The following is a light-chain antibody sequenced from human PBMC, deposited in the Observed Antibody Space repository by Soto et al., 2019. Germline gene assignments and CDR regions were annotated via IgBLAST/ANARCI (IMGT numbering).Light chain of an antibody. CDR1: QRVSSSY. CDR2: GTS. J-gene: IGKJ2*01. Sequence: EVVLTQSPGTLSLSPGERATLSCRASQRVSSSYLAWHQQKPGQAPRLLIYGTSSRATGIPDRFSGSGSGTDFTLTISRLDPEDFAVYYCQQYGSSPYTFGQGTKLEIK. CDR3: QQYGSSPYT. V-gene: IGKV3-20*01.